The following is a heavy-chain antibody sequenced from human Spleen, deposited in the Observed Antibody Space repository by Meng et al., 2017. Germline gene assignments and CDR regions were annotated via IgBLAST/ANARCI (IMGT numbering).Heavy chain of an antibody. J-gene: IGHJ6*02. CDR3: ARESLEWLSLNYYYYYGMDV. V-gene: IGHV3-30*01. Sequence: GGSLRLSCAASGFTFSNYWMHWVRQAPGKGLEWVAVISYDGSNKYYADSVKGRFTISRDNSKNTLYLQMNSLRAEDTAVYYCARESLEWLSLNYYYYYGMDVWGQGTTVTVSS. CDR2: ISYDGSNK. CDR1: GFTFSNYW. D-gene: IGHD3-3*01.